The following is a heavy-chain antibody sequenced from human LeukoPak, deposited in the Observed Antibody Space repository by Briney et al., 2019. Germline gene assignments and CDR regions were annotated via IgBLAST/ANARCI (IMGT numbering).Heavy chain of an antibody. CDR1: GFPFSDYY. CDR3: AREGYSGYDFSPY. J-gene: IGHJ4*02. CDR2: ISSSGDTI. V-gene: IGHV3-11*01. Sequence: GGSLRLSCVASGFPFSDYYMSWIRQAPGRGLEWVSYISSSGDTIYCADSVKGRFTISRDNAKNSVHLQMNSLRAEDTAVYYCAREGYSGYDFSPYWGQGTLVTVSS. D-gene: IGHD5-12*01.